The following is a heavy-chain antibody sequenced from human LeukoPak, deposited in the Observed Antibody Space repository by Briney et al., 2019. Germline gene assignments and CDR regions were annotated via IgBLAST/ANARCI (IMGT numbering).Heavy chain of an antibody. Sequence: GGSLRLSCAASGFTFSGYCMNWVRQAPGKGLEWVSSISTSSSYIYYADSVKGRFTISRDNSKNTLYLQMNSLRAEDTAVYYCARGAQLWFHYWGQGTLVTVSS. CDR1: GFTFSGYC. CDR2: ISTSSSYI. V-gene: IGHV3-21*01. CDR3: ARGAQLWFHY. J-gene: IGHJ4*02. D-gene: IGHD5-18*01.